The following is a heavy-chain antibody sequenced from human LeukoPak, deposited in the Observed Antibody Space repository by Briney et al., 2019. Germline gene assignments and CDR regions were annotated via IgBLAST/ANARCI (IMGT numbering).Heavy chain of an antibody. CDR1: GFTFSGYS. CDR2: ISSFGSTI. CDR3: AGSAYYRDFDY. J-gene: IGHJ4*02. D-gene: IGHD3-22*01. Sequence: GGSLRLSCAASGFTFSGYSMNRVRQAPGKGLEWVSYISSFGSTIYYADSVKGRFTISRDNAKNSLYLQMNSLRAEDTAVYYCAGSAYYRDFDYWGQGTLVTVSS. V-gene: IGHV3-48*04.